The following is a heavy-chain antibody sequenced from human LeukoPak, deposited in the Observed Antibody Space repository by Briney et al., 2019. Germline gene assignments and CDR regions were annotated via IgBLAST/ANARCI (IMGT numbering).Heavy chain of an antibody. CDR2: IIPIFGTA. CDR1: GGTFSSYA. Sequence: EASVKVPCKASGGTFSSYAISWVRQAPGQGLEWMGGIIPIFGTANYAQKFQGRVTITADESTSTAYMELSSLRSEDTAVYYCARANPIAAAGDYYYGMDVWGQGTTVTVSS. J-gene: IGHJ6*02. CDR3: ARANPIAAAGDYYYGMDV. D-gene: IGHD6-13*01. V-gene: IGHV1-69*13.